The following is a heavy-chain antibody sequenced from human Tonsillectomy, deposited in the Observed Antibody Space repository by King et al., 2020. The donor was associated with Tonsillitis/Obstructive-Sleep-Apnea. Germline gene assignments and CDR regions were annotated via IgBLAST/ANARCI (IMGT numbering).Heavy chain of an antibody. CDR1: GYTFTSHY. J-gene: IGHJ5*02. V-gene: IGHV1-46*01. CDR3: ARYLYGGMGHNWFDP. D-gene: IGHD3-16*01. Sequence: VQLVESGAEVKKPGASVKVSCKASGYTFTSHYMHWVRQAPGQGLEWMGIINPSGGSTSYAQKFQGRVTMTRDTSTSTVYMELSSLRSEDTAVYYCARYLYGGMGHNWFDPWGQGTLVTVSS. CDR2: INPSGGST.